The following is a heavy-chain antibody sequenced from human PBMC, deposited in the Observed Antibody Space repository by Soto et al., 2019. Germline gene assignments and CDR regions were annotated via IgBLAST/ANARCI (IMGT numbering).Heavy chain of an antibody. Sequence: GGSLRLSCAASGFTFSSYAMSWVRQAPGKGLEWVSAISGSGGSTYYADSVKGRFAISRDNSKNTLYLQMNSLRAEDTAVYYCVKGPTHDILTGYYSANWFDPWGQGTLVTVSS. V-gene: IGHV3-23*01. J-gene: IGHJ5*02. CDR3: VKGPTHDILTGYYSANWFDP. CDR2: ISGSGGST. CDR1: GFTFSSYA. D-gene: IGHD3-9*01.